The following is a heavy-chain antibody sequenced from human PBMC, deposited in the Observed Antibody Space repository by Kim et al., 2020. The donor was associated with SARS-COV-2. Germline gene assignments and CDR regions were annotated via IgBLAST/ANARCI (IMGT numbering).Heavy chain of an antibody. CDR2: INHSGST. CDR1: GGSFSGYY. J-gene: IGHJ4*02. V-gene: IGHV4-34*01. CDR3: ARARYDFWSGYYFDY. Sequence: SETLSLTCAVYGGSFSGYYWSWIRQPPGKGLEWIGEINHSGSTNYNPSLKSRVTISVDTSKNQFSLKLSSVTAADTAVYYCARARYDFWSGYYFDYWGQGNLVTVSS. D-gene: IGHD3-3*01.